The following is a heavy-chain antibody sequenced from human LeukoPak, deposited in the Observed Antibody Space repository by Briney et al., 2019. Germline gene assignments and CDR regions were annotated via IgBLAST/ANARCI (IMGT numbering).Heavy chain of an antibody. V-gene: IGHV3-30*04. D-gene: IGHD4-17*01. CDR3: TRDYGVLFDY. J-gene: IGHJ4*02. Sequence: GGSLRLSCAASGFTFSSSDMHWVRQAPGKGLEWVALISYDGTKKYYTDSEKGRFTISRDDSKNTAYLQMNSLKTEYTAVYYCTRDYGVLFDYWGQGTLVTVSS. CDR2: ISYDGTKK. CDR1: GFTFSSSD.